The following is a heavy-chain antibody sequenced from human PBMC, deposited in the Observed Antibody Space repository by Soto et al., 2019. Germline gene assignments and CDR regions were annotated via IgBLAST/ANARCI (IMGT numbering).Heavy chain of an antibody. D-gene: IGHD3-3*01. V-gene: IGHV3-30-3*01. CDR1: GFTFSSYA. J-gene: IGHJ6*02. CDR3: ANHYDFWSGYYPTNYYYGMDV. Sequence: GGSLRLSCAASGFTFSSYAMHWVRQAPGKGLEWVAVISYDGSNKYYADSVKGRFTISRDDSKNTLYLQMNSLRAEDTAVYYCANHYDFWSGYYPTNYYYGMDVWGQGTTVTVSS. CDR2: ISYDGSNK.